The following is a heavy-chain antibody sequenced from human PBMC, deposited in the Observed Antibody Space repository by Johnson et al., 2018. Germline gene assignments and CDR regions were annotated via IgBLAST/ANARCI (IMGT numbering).Heavy chain of an antibody. V-gene: IGHV3-74*01. Sequence: VQLQESGGGLVQXGGSLRLSCAASGFTFNTYWMHWVRQAPGKGLVWVSRISNDGSSTNYADSVKGRFTISRDNSKNTLYLQMNSLRAEDTAVYYCARDHEKRALRHAAEYFQHWGQGTLVIVSS. CDR2: ISNDGSST. CDR3: ARDHEKRALRHAAEYFQH. J-gene: IGHJ1*01. CDR1: GFTFNTYW.